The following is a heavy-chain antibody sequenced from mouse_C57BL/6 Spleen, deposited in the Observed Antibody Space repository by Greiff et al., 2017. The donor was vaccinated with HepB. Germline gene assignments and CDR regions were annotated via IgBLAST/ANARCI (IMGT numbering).Heavy chain of an antibody. D-gene: IGHD3-2*02. V-gene: IGHV3-6*01. J-gene: IGHJ4*01. CDR1: GYSITSGYY. CDR2: ISYDGSN. CDR3: ARGGSGYVMDY. Sequence: DVKLQESGPGLVKPSQSLSLTCSVTGYSITSGYYWNWIRQFPGNKLEWMGYISYDGSNNYNPSLKNRISITRDTSKNQFFLKLNSVTTEDTATYYCARGGSGYVMDYWGQGTSVTVSS.